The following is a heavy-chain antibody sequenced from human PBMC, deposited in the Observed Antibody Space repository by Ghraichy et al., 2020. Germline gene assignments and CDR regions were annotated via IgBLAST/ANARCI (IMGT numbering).Heavy chain of an antibody. CDR3: AKEREGSGSYLGLGAFDI. V-gene: IGHV3-23*01. CDR2: ISGSGGST. D-gene: IGHD3-10*01. CDR1: GFTFSSYA. J-gene: IGHJ3*02. Sequence: GGSLRLSCAASGFTFSSYAMSWVRQAPGKGLEWVSAISGSGGSTYYADSVKGRFTISRDNSKNTLYLQMNSLRAEDTTVYYCAKEREGSGSYLGLGAFDIWGQGTMVTVSS.